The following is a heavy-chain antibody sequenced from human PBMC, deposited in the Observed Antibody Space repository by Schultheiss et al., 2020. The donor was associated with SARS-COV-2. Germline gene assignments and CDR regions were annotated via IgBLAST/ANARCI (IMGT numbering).Heavy chain of an antibody. J-gene: IGHJ6*03. Sequence: SETLSLTCAVYGGSFSSHYWSWIRQPPGKGLEWIGEINHSGSTNYNPSLKSRVTISVDTSKNQFSLKLSSVTAADTAVYYCARIRGYCSSTSCYLTVGYYYYMDVWGKGTTVTVSS. D-gene: IGHD2-2*01. CDR1: GGSFSSHY. CDR3: ARIRGYCSSTSCYLTVGYYYYMDV. V-gene: IGHV4-34*01. CDR2: INHSGST.